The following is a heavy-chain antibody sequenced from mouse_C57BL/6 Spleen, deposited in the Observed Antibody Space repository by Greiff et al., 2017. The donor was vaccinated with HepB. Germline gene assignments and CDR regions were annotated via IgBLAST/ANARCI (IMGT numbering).Heavy chain of an antibody. CDR2: IYPGSGST. D-gene: IGHD2-4*01. J-gene: IGHJ4*01. Sequence: QVQLKQPGAELVKPGASVKMSCKASGYTFTSYWITWVKQRPGQGLEWIGDIYPGSGSTNYNEKFKSKATLTVDTSSSTAYMQLSSLTSEDSAVYYCARGGNYDYDDAMDYWGQGTSVTVSS. CDR3: ARGGNYDYDDAMDY. V-gene: IGHV1-55*01. CDR1: GYTFTSYW.